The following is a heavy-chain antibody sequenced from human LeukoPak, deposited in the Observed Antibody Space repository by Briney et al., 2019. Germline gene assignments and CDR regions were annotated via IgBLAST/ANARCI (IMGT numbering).Heavy chain of an antibody. D-gene: IGHD2-2*01. V-gene: IGHV1-2*02. CDR2: INPNSGGI. CDR3: ARSSIVVVPAAIFLSHENWFDP. Sequence: ASVKVSCKASGYTFTRYYMHWVRQAPGHGLEWMGWINPNSGGINYAQKFQGRVTITRDTSISAAYMELSRLRPDDTAVYYGARSSIVVVPAAIFLSHENWFDPWGQGTLVTVYS. CDR1: GYTFTRYY. J-gene: IGHJ5*02.